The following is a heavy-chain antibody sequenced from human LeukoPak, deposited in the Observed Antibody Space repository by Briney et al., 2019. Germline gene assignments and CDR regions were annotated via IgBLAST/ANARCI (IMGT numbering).Heavy chain of an antibody. V-gene: IGHV4-31*03. D-gene: IGHD5-24*01. CDR1: GGSISSGGYY. Sequence: PSQTPSLTCTVSGGSISSGGYYWSWIRQHPGTGLEWIGYIYYSGSTYYNPSLKSRVTISVDTSKSQFSLKLSSVTAADTAVYYCAREWDGYNKNWFDPWGQGTLVTVSS. CDR3: AREWDGYNKNWFDP. J-gene: IGHJ5*02. CDR2: IYYSGST.